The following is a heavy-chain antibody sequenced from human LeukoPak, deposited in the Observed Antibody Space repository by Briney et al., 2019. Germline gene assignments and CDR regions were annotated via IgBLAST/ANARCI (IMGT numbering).Heavy chain of an antibody. J-gene: IGHJ5*02. Sequence: PGGSLRLSCAASGFTFSSYAMSWVRQAPGKGLEWVSAISGSGGSTYYADSVKGRFTISRDNSKNTLYLQMNSLRAEDTAVYCCAKGPADYDFWSGPCNWFDPWGQGTLVTVSS. CDR3: AKGPADYDFWSGPCNWFDP. V-gene: IGHV3-23*01. D-gene: IGHD3-3*01. CDR1: GFTFSSYA. CDR2: ISGSGGST.